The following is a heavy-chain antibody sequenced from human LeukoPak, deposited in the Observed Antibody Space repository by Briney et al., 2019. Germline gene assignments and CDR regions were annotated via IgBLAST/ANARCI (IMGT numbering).Heavy chain of an antibody. V-gene: IGHV4-59*01. CDR1: GGSISNYY. D-gene: IGHD3-9*01. J-gene: IGHJ5*02. Sequence: PSETLSLTCTVSGGSISNYYWTWIRQPPGKGLEWIGYIYYSGSTHYNPSLKSRVTISIDTSKNQFSLKLSSVTAADTAVYYCARMSDILTSNWFDPWGQGTLVTVSS. CDR2: IYYSGST. CDR3: ARMSDILTSNWFDP.